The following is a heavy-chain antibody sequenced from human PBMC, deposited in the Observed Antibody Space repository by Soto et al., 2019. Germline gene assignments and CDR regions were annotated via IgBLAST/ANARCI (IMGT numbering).Heavy chain of an antibody. CDR2: ISYDGSNK. CDR3: AKDWSPSV. CDR1: GFTFSSYG. D-gene: IGHD3-3*01. V-gene: IGHV3-30*18. Sequence: QVQLVESGGGVVQPGRSLRLSCAASGFTFSSYGMHWVRQAPGKGLEWVAVISYDGSNKYYADSVKGRFTISRDNSKNTLYLQMNSLRAEDTAVYYCAKDWSPSVWGQGTLVTVSS. J-gene: IGHJ4*02.